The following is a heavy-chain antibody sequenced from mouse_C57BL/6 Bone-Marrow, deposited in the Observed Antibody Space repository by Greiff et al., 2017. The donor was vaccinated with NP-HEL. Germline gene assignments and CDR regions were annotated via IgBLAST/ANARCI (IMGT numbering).Heavy chain of an antibody. CDR2: INPSTGGT. CDR1: GYSFTGYY. D-gene: IGHD4-1*01. J-gene: IGHJ4*01. CDR3: ARSAGTLYGMDY. V-gene: IGHV1-42*01. Sequence: EVQLQQSGPELVKPGASVKISCKASGYSFTGYYMNWVKQSPEKSLEWIGEINPSTGGTTYNQKFKAKATLTVDKSSSTAYMQLKSLTSEDSAVYYCARSAGTLYGMDYWGQGTSVTVSS.